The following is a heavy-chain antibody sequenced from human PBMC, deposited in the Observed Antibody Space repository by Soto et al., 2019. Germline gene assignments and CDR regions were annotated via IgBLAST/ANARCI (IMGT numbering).Heavy chain of an antibody. J-gene: IGHJ6*02. CDR3: ARDFPSRDYYYGMDV. V-gene: IGHV3-21*01. CDR1: VFTFSSYS. Sequence: LRLSCAASVFTFSSYSMNGVRQGPGKGLEWVSSISSSSSYIYYADSVKGRFTISRDNAKNSLYLQMNSLRAEDTAVYYCARDFPSRDYYYGMDVWGQGTTVTVSS. CDR2: ISSSSSYI.